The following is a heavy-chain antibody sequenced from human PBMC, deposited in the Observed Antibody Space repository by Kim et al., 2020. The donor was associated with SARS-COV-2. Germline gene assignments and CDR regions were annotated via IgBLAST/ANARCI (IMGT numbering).Heavy chain of an antibody. CDR2: IGTAGDT. CDR3: ARGDILTGYFIPPYYYGM. V-gene: IGHV3-13*01. D-gene: IGHD3-9*01. Sequence: GGSLRLSCAASGFTFSSYDMHWVRQATEKGLEWVSAIGTAGDTYYPGSVKGRFTISRENAKNSLYLQMNSVRAGDTAVYYWARGDILTGYFIPPYYYGM. CDR1: GFTFSSYD. J-gene: IGHJ6*01.